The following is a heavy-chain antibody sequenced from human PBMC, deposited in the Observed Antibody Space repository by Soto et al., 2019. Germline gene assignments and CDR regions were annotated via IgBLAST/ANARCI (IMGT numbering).Heavy chain of an antibody. CDR1: GYTFTNYY. V-gene: IGHV1-46*01. CDR2: INPNGGRT. Sequence: QVQLMQSGAEVKKPGASVRVSCKASGYTFTNYYVHWVRQAPGQGLEWMGFINPNGGRTTYAQKFQGRFTVTTDTSTRTVYMQLSSLRSEDTAVFYCARSAPYDYWGQGPLVTVSS. J-gene: IGHJ4*02. CDR3: ARSAPYDY.